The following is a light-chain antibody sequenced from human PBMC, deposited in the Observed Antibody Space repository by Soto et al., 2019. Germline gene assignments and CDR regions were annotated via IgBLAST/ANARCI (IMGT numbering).Light chain of an antibody. CDR1: QSVSSN. V-gene: IGKV3-15*01. Sequence: EIVMTQSPATLSVSPGERATLSCRASQSVSSNLAWYQQKPGQAPRLLIFGASTRATGIPARFSGSGSGTEFTLTISGLQSEDFAVYYCQQYNNWPTWTFGQGTKVEMK. J-gene: IGKJ1*01. CDR3: QQYNNWPTWT. CDR2: GAS.